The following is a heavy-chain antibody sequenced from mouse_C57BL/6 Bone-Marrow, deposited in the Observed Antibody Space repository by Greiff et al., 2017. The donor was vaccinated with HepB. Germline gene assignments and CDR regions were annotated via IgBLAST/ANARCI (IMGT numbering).Heavy chain of an antibody. CDR2: IYPRSGNT. CDR1: GYTFTSYG. Sequence: VKLMESGAELARPGASVKLSCKASGYTFTSYGISWVKQRTGQGLEWIGEIYPRSGNTYYNEKFKGKATLTADKSSSTAYMELRSLTSEDSAVYFCARGSNSAWFAYWGQGTLVTVSA. J-gene: IGHJ3*01. CDR3: ARGSNSAWFAY. D-gene: IGHD2-5*01. V-gene: IGHV1-81*01.